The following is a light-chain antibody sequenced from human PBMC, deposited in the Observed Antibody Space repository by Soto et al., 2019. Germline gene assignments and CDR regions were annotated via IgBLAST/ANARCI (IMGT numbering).Light chain of an antibody. CDR1: QSVGST. V-gene: IGKV3D-15*01. Sequence: EIVLTQSPAALSVSPGERVTLSCWASQSVGSTLNWYQQRPGQAPRLLIYDTSNRATGIPDRFSGSGSGTDFTLTISSLQSEDFAVYYCQQYYDWPPVTFGGGTKVDIK. CDR3: QQYYDWPPVT. J-gene: IGKJ4*01. CDR2: DTS.